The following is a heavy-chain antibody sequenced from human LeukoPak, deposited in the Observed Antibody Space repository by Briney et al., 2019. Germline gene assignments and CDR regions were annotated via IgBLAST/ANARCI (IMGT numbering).Heavy chain of an antibody. CDR3: AKGRYYDSSGYHGGYYFDY. J-gene: IGHJ4*02. CDR2: ISGSGGST. D-gene: IGHD3-22*01. Sequence: PGGSLRLSCAASGFTFSSYAMSWVRQVPGKGLEWVSAISGSGGSTYYADSMKGRFTISRDNSKNTLYLQMNSLRAEDTAVYYCAKGRYYDSSGYHGGYYFDYWGQGTLVTVSS. V-gene: IGHV3-23*01. CDR1: GFTFSSYA.